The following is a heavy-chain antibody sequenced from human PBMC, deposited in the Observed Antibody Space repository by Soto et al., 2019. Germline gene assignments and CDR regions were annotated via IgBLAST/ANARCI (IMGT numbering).Heavy chain of an antibody. Sequence: PGGSLRLSCAASGFTFSSYAMHWVRQAPGKGLEWVAVISYDGSNKYYADSVKGRFTISRDNSKNTLYLQMNSLRAEDTAVYYCARDLEPVFTHYVWGSYRSQVSLKEGGYYFDYWGQGTLVTVSS. V-gene: IGHV3-30-3*01. J-gene: IGHJ4*02. CDR1: GFTFSSYA. D-gene: IGHD3-16*02. CDR2: ISYDGSNK. CDR3: ARDLEPVFTHYVWGSYRSQVSLKEGGYYFDY.